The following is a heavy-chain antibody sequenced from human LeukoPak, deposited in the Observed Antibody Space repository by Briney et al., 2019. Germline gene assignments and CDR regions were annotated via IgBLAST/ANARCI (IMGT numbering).Heavy chain of an antibody. CDR2: ISAYNGNT. CDR3: ARGGYCSGGSCYPEWFDP. Sequence: GASVNVSCKASGYTFTSYGISWVRQAPGQGLEWMGWISAYNGNTNYAQKLQGRVTMTTDTSTSTAYMELRSLRSDDTAVYYCARGGYCSGGSCYPEWFDPWGQGTLVTVSS. CDR1: GYTFTSYG. V-gene: IGHV1-18*01. J-gene: IGHJ5*02. D-gene: IGHD2-15*01.